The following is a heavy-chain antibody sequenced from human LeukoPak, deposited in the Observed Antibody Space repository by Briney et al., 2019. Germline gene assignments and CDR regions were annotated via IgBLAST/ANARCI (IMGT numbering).Heavy chain of an antibody. D-gene: IGHD2-2*03. CDR1: GYTFTGYY. CDR3: VCWMGAFDI. V-gene: IGHV1-8*02. J-gene: IGHJ3*02. Sequence: EASVKVSCKASGYTFTGYYMHWVRQAPGQGLEWMGWMNPNSGNTGYAQKFQGRVTMTRNTSISTAYMELSSLRSEDTAVYYCVCWMGAFDIWGQGTMVTVSS. CDR2: MNPNSGNT.